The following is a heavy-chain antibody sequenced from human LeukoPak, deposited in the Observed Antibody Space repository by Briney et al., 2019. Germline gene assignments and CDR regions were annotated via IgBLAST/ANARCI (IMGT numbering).Heavy chain of an antibody. V-gene: IGHV3-30*02. Sequence: GGSLRLSCAASGFTFSSYGMNWVRQAPGKGLGWVAFIRYDESNKYYADSVQGRFTISRDNSNNTLYLQMNSLRVEDTALYYCAKSIVSGYDTLDYWGQGTLVSVSS. CDR3: AKSIVSGYDTLDY. CDR1: GFTFSSYG. J-gene: IGHJ4*02. D-gene: IGHD5-12*01. CDR2: IRYDESNK.